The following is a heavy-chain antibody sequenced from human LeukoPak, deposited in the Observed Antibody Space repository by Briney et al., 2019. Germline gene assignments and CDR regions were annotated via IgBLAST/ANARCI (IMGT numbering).Heavy chain of an antibody. CDR2: IYYSGST. J-gene: IGHJ4*02. D-gene: IGHD3-10*01. CDR1: GGSISSSSYY. CDR3: ARIVWFGESSPYYFDY. Sequence: PSETLSLTCTVSGGSISSSSYYWGWIRQPPGKGLEWIGSIYYSGSTYYNPSLKSRVTISVDTSKNQFSLKLSSVTAADTAVYYCARIVWFGESSPYYFDYWGQGTLVTVSS. V-gene: IGHV4-39*07.